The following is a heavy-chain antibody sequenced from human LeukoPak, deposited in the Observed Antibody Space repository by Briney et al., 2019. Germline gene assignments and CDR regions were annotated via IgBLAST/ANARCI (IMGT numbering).Heavy chain of an antibody. D-gene: IGHD3-22*01. J-gene: IGHJ4*02. CDR2: IYTSGST. V-gene: IGHV4-4*07. Sequence: SETLSLTCTVSGGSISSYYWSWIRQPAGKGLEWIGRIYTSGSTNYNPSLKSRVTISVDKSKNQSSLKLSSVTAADTAVYYCARDRGYYDSPYYFDYWGQGTLVTVSS. CDR3: ARDRGYYDSPYYFDY. CDR1: GGSISSYY.